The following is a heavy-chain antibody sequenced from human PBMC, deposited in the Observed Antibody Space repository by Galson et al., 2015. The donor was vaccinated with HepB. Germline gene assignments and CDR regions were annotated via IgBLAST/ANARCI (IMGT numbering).Heavy chain of an antibody. D-gene: IGHD3-10*01. CDR1: GFTFSNAW. V-gene: IGHV3-15*01. Sequence: SLRLSCAASGFTFSNAWMSWVRQAPGKGLEWVGRIKRKTDGGTTDYAAPVKGRFTISRDDSKNTLYLQMNSLKTEDTAVYYCTTDEATMVRGVYSTSFDYWGQGTLVTVSS. J-gene: IGHJ4*02. CDR2: IKRKTDGGTT. CDR3: TTDEATMVRGVYSTSFDY.